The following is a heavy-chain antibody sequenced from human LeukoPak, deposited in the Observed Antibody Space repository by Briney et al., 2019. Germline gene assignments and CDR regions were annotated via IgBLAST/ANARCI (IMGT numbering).Heavy chain of an antibody. J-gene: IGHJ3*02. CDR1: GFTFSSYA. CDR3: ATISAVDAFDI. CDR2: ISGSGSTT. V-gene: IGHV3-23*01. Sequence: GGSLRLSCAASGFTFSSYAMNWVRQAPGKGLEWVSAISGSGSTTYYADSVKGRFTISRDNSKNTLFLQMNSLRAEDTAVYYCATISAVDAFDIWGQGTMVTVSS.